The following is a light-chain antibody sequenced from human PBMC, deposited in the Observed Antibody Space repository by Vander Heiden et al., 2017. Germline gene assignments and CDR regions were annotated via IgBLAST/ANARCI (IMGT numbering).Light chain of an antibody. J-gene: IGKJ2*01. CDR3: QQDGSSPRT. CDR1: QSVSSSY. V-gene: IGKV3-20*01. CDR2: GAS. Sequence: EIVFTQSPGTLSLSPGERATLSCRASQSVSSSYLAWYQQKPGQAPRLLIYGASSRATGIPDRFSGSGSGTDFTLTISRLEPEDFAVYYCQQDGSSPRTFGQGTKLEIK.